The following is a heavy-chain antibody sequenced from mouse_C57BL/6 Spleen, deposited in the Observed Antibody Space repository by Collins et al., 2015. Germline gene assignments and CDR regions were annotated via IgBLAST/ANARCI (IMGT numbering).Heavy chain of an antibody. CDR1: GYTFTDYY. CDR3: ARWVYYDSDY. D-gene: IGHD2-4*01. Sequence: EVQLQQSGPELVKPGASVKISCKASGYTFTDYYMNWVKQSHGKSLEWIGDINPNNGGTSYNQKFKGKATLTVDKSSSTAYMELRSLTSEDSAVYYCARWVYYDSDYWGQGTTLTVSS. CDR2: INPNNGGT. V-gene: IGHV1-26*01. J-gene: IGHJ2*01.